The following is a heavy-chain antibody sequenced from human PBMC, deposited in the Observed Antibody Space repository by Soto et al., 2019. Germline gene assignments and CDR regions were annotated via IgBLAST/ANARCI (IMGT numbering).Heavy chain of an antibody. CDR3: VKFHRFGELLRYFYYIDV. Sequence: EVQLLESGGGLVQPGGSLRLSCAASGLTFSSYDMSWVRQAPGKGLEWVSGISGSGGSTYYADSVKGRFTISRYNSKNTVYLQMNSLRAEDTAVYYCVKFHRFGELLRYFYYIDVWGKGTTVTVSS. J-gene: IGHJ6*03. V-gene: IGHV3-23*01. D-gene: IGHD3-10*01. CDR1: GLTFSSYD. CDR2: ISGSGGST.